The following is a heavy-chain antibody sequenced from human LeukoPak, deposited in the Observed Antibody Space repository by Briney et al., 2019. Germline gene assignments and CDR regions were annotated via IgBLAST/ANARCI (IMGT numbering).Heavy chain of an antibody. V-gene: IGHV1-69*13. J-gene: IGHJ4*02. D-gene: IGHD3-3*01. CDR1: GGTFSSYA. CDR3: ARASTYYDFWGGYYFFDY. CDR2: IIPIFGTA. Sequence: SVKVSCKASGGTFSSYAISWVRQAPGQGLEWMGGIIPIFGTANYAQKFQGRVTITADESTSTAYMELSSLRSEDTAVYYCARASTYYDFWGGYYFFDYWGQGTLVTVSS.